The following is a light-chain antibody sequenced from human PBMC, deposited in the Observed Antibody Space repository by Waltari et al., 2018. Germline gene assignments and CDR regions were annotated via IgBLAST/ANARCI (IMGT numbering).Light chain of an antibody. J-gene: IGKJ1*01. CDR3: QQYYSYPRT. CDR1: QGISSY. Sequence: AIRKTPSPSSLSASTGDRVTITCRASQGISSYLAWYQQKPGKAPKLLIYAASTLQSGVPSRFSGSGSGTDFTLTISCLQSEDFATYYCQQYYSYPRTFGQGTKVEIK. V-gene: IGKV1-8*01. CDR2: AAS.